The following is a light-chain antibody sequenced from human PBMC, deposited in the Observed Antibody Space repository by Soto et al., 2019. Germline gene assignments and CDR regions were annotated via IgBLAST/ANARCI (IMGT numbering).Light chain of an antibody. V-gene: IGKV1-33*01. CDR3: QQYDNLRGIT. CDR2: DAS. J-gene: IGKJ4*01. CDR1: QDISNY. Sequence: DIQMTQSPSSLSASVGDRVTITCQASQDISNYLNWYQQKPGKAPKLLIYDASNLETGVPSRFSGSGSGTDFTFTISSLQPEDIATYYCQQYDNLRGITFGGGTKVEIK.